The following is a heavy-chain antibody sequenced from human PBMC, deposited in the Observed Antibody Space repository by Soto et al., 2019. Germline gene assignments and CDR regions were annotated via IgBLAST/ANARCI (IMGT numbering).Heavy chain of an antibody. CDR3: ARDGVGPFDY. Sequence: LETLSLTCTISGGSVSTYYWSWIRQPPGKELEWIGLTSYSGNTNYNPSLKSRVAIAVDTSKNQFSLTLSSVTAADTAVYYCARDGVGPFDYWGQGTLVTVSS. D-gene: IGHD3-3*01. CDR1: GGSVSTYY. V-gene: IGHV4-59*02. J-gene: IGHJ4*02. CDR2: TSYSGNT.